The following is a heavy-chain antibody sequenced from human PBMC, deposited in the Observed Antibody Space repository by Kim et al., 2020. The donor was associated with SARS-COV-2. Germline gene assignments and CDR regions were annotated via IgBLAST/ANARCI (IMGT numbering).Heavy chain of an antibody. CDR1: GFAFNTFS. J-gene: IGHJ1*01. Sequence: GGSLRLSCAASGFAFNTFSMSWVRQVPGKGLEWVSTLSAGGGTTFYADSVKGRLTISRDNSRDRVFLQMSSLRVEDTAVYYCARPDVTSWYGGICFWGPG. CDR2: LSAGGGTT. V-gene: IGHV3-23*01. D-gene: IGHD6-13*01. CDR3: ARPDVTSWYGGICF.